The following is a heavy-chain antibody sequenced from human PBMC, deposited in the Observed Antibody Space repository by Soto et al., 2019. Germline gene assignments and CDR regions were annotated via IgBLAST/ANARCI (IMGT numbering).Heavy chain of an antibody. CDR1: GGSISSSSYY. Sequence: QLQLQESGPGLVKPSETLSLTCTVSGGSISSSSYYWGWIRQPPGKGLEWIGSIYYSGSTYYNPSLQSRVTISGDTSKNQFSLKLSSVTAADTAVYYCARHLTPTYVAVAGTNFDYWGQGTLVTVSS. CDR2: IYYSGST. V-gene: IGHV4-39*01. J-gene: IGHJ4*02. D-gene: IGHD6-19*01. CDR3: ARHLTPTYVAVAGTNFDY.